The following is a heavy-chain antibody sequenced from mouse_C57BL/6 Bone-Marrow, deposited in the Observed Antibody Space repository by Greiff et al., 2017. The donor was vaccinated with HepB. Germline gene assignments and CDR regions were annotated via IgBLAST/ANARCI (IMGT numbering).Heavy chain of an antibody. J-gene: IGHJ4*01. Sequence: VQLQQSGAELARPGASVKLSCKASGYTFTSYGISWVKQRTGQGLEWIGEIYPRSGNTYYNEKFKGKATLTADKSSSTAYMELRSLTSEDSAVYFCARPPTAQARDYAMDYWGQGTSVTVSS. D-gene: IGHD3-2*02. V-gene: IGHV1-81*01. CDR2: IYPRSGNT. CDR1: GYTFTSYG. CDR3: ARPPTAQARDYAMDY.